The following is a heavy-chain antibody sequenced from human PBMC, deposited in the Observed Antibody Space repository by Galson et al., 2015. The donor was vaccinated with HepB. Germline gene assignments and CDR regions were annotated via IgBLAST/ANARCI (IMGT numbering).Heavy chain of an antibody. J-gene: IGHJ6*02. CDR2: ISYDGSNK. CDR3: ATAFLPLYPRMRYSCMYV. V-gene: IGHV3-30*03. CDR1: GFTLRSYG. D-gene: IGHD2/OR15-2a*01. Sequence: SLRLSCAASGFTLRSYGMYWVRQAPGKGLEWVAIISYDGSNKYYADSVKGRFTISRDNSKNTLYLQMNILRTEDTAVYYCATAFLPLYPRMRYSCMYVCGQGATVTVPS.